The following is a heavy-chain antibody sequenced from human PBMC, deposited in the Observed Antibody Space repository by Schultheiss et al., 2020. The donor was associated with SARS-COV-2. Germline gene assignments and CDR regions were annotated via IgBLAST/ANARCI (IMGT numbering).Heavy chain of an antibody. CDR3: VKEGEEMGTS. D-gene: IGHD5-24*01. CDR1: GFSFSSFT. V-gene: IGHV3-7*03. J-gene: IGHJ4*02. CDR2: IKQDGSVE. Sequence: GGSLRLSCVGSGFSFSSFTMNWVRQAPGKGLQWVANIKQDGSVEHYVDSVRGRFIISRDNAKNSLDLQMNSLRVDDTAVYYCVKEGEEMGTSWGQGTLVTVSS.